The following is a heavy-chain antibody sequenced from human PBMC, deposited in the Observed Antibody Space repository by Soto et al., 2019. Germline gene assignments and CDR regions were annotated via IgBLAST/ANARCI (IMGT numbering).Heavy chain of an antibody. J-gene: IGHJ4*02. CDR3: ARDFDCSSTSCPYCSGGSCYSFGY. CDR2: INPSGGST. CDR1: GYTFTSYY. Sequence: EASVKVSCKASGYTFTSYYMHWVRQAPGQGLEWMGIINPSGGSTSYAQKFQGRVTMTRDTSTSTVYMELSSLRSEDTAVYYCARDFDCSSTSCPYCSGGSCYSFGYWGQGTLVTVSS. V-gene: IGHV1-46*03. D-gene: IGHD2-15*01.